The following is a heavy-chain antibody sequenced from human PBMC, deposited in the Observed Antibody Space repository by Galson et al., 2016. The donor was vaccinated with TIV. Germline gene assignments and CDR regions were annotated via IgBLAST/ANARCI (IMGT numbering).Heavy chain of an antibody. J-gene: IGHJ4*02. CDR3: ARGTSLTEVADIFEY. Sequence: SLRLSCAASSFTFSTYWMSWVRQAPGKGLEWVANIQPDGGERYYGDSVRGRFTISRDNAKNSLALEMNHLRAEDTAVYYCARGTSLTEVADIFEYWGQGALVTVSS. CDR1: SFTFSTYW. V-gene: IGHV3-7*01. CDR2: IQPDGGER. D-gene: IGHD6-19*01.